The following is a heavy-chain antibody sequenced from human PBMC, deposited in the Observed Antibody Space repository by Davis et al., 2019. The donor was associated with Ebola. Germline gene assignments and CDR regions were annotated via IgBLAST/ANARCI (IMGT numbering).Heavy chain of an antibody. Sequence: SVKVSCKASGGTFSSYAISWVRQAPGQGLEWMGGIIPIFGTANYAQKFQGRVTITADESTSTAYMELSSLRSEDTAVYYCARGKELRYFACMDVWGQGTTVTVSS. CDR1: GGTFSSYA. CDR3: ARGKELRYFACMDV. D-gene: IGHD3-9*01. V-gene: IGHV1-69*13. J-gene: IGHJ6*02. CDR2: IIPIFGTA.